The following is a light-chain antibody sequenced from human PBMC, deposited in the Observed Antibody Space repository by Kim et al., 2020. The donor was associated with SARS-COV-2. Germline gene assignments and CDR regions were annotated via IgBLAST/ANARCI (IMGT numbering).Light chain of an antibody. V-gene: IGKV1-5*01. CDR2: DAS. Sequence: DIQMTQSPSTLSASVGDRVTITCRARQSISTWLVWYQQKTGKAPKHLINDASSMESRVPSRFSSSGSATEFILTISSLLPADFATYSCHQHDSYPWTFDQVTKM. J-gene: IGKJ1*01. CDR3: HQHDSYPWT. CDR1: QSISTW.